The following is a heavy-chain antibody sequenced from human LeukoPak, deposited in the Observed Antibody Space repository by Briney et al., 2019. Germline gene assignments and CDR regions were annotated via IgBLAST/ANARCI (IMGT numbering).Heavy chain of an antibody. CDR3: AKDHFASRVTTPSTFRVHFDY. J-gene: IGHJ4*02. Sequence: ASVKVSCKASGYTLSELLVHWVRQAPGRGLEWMGGFDPDHGNIIYAQKFKGRVTMTEDTSTDTAYMELSSLRSEDTAVYYCAKDHFASRVTTPSTFRVHFDYWGQGTLVTVSS. D-gene: IGHD4-17*01. CDR1: GYTLSELL. CDR2: FDPDHGNI. V-gene: IGHV1-24*01.